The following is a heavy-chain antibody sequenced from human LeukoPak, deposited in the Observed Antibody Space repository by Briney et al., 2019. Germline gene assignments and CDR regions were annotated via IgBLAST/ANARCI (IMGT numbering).Heavy chain of an antibody. CDR1: GFTFSNYA. V-gene: IGHV3-30-3*01. J-gene: IGHJ4*02. CDR3: ARGPPRDGDSDFDY. CDR2: ISYGESSK. Sequence: PGGSLRLSCAASGFTFSNYAVHWVRQAPGKGLEWVAIISYGESSKYYADSVKGRFTISRDNSKNTLYLQMSSLRAEDTAVYYCARGPPRDGDSDFDYWGQGTLVTVSS. D-gene: IGHD4-17*01.